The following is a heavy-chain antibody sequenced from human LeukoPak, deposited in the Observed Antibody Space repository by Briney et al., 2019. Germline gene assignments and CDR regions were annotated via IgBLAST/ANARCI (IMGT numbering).Heavy chain of an antibody. CDR1: GGSITSSSYY. CDR2: FYYSGST. J-gene: IGHJ4*02. D-gene: IGHD5-24*01. V-gene: IGHV4-39*01. CDR3: ARGRRDGYNLEYFDR. Sequence: SETLSLTCTVSGGSITSSSYYWGWIRQPPGKGLQWIGSFYYSGSTYYNPSLKSRVTIYVDTSKNQFSLKLSSVTAADTAVYYCARGRRDGYNLEYFDRWGQGTLVTVSS.